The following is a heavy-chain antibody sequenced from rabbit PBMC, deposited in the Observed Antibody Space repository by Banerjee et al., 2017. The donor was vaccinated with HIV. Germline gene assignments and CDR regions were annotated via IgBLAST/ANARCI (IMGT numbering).Heavy chain of an antibody. CDR1: GFSFSVYY. CDR2: IFAGSSGST. J-gene: IGHJ6*01. D-gene: IGHD8-1*01. Sequence: QQLEESGGGLVKPGASLTLTCTASGFSFSVYYMCWVRQAPGKGLEWIACIFAGSSGSTYYASWAKGRFTISKTSSTTVTLQMTSLTAADTATYFCARDPIDGSSYYDLWGPGTLVTVS. CDR3: ARDPIDGSSYYDL. V-gene: IGHV1S40*01.